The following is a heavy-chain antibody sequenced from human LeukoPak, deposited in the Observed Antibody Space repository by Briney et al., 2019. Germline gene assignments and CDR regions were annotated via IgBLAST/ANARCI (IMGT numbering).Heavy chain of an antibody. CDR1: GFTFTSFA. J-gene: IGHJ4*02. Sequence: GGSLRLSCAASGFTFTSFAMSWVRQAPGKGLEWVSTISRSGVATYYANSVKGRFTISRDNSKNTVYLQMNSLRAEDTAIYYCAKHSHDGSAPYEVQLDYWSQGTLVTVSS. D-gene: IGHD3-22*01. CDR3: AKHSHDGSAPYEVQLDY. V-gene: IGHV3-23*01. CDR2: ISRSGVAT.